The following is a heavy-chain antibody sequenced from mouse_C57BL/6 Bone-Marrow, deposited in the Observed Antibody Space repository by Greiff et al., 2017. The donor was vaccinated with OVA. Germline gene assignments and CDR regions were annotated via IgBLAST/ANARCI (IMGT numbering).Heavy chain of an antibody. J-gene: IGHJ2*01. CDR2: ISGGGGNT. D-gene: IGHD1-1*01. CDR3: ARHLTALTTLVATDY. V-gene: IGHV5-9*01. CDR1: GFTFSSYT. Sequence: EVQVVESGGGLVKPGGSLKLSCAASGFTFSSYTMSWVRQTPEKRLEWVATISGGGGNTYYPDSVKGRFTISRDNAKNTLYLQMSSLRSEDTALYYCARHLTALTTLVATDYWGQGTTLTVSS.